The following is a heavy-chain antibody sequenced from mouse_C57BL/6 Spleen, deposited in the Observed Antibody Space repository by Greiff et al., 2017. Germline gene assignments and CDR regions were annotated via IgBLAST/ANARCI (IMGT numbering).Heavy chain of an antibody. D-gene: IGHD2-3*01. J-gene: IGHJ2*01. V-gene: IGHV1-26*01. CDR1: GYTFTDYY. Sequence: VQLQQSGPELVKPGASVKISCKASGYTFTDYYMNWVKQSHGKSLEWIGDINPNNGGTSYNQKFKGKATLTVDKSSSTAYMELRSLTSEDSAVYYCARGGYYVGFDYWGQGTTLTVSS. CDR3: ARGGYYVGFDY. CDR2: INPNNGGT.